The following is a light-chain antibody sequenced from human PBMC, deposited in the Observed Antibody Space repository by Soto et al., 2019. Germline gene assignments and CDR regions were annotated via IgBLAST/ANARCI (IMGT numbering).Light chain of an antibody. CDR1: QSVRTW. Sequence: DVQMTQSPSYLSASVGDRVTITCRASQSVRTWLAWYQQKPGTAPKLLIYKASSLESGVPSRFSGNGSGTDFNLTINNLQPEDCATYYCQQYNSYWTFGLGTKVDIK. V-gene: IGKV1-5*03. CDR3: QQYNSYWT. J-gene: IGKJ1*01. CDR2: KAS.